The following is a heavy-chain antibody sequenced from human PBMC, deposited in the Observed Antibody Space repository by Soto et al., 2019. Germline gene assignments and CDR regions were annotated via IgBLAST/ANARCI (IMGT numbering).Heavy chain of an antibody. CDR1: GFTFSSYA. V-gene: IGHV3-30-3*01. CDR3: ARVRSGPSGWNRHFDY. D-gene: IGHD6-19*01. J-gene: IGHJ4*02. Sequence: GGSLRLSCAASGFTFSSYAMHWVRQAPGKGLEWVAVISYDGSNKYYADSVKGRFTISRDNSKNTLYLQMNSLRAEDTAVYYCARVRSGPSGWNRHFDYWGQGTLVTVSS. CDR2: ISYDGSNK.